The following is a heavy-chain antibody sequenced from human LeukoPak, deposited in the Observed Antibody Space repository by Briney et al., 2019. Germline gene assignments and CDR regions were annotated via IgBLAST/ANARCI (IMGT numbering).Heavy chain of an antibody. Sequence: GGSLRLSCAASGFTFSGYWMHWVRQAPGKGLVWVSRINTDGISTTYADSVKGRFTISRDNAKTTLYLQMNSLRAEDTAVYFCARGRGPTSFYYMDVWGKGTTVTVSS. CDR3: ARGRGPTSFYYMDV. D-gene: IGHD6-6*01. J-gene: IGHJ6*03. CDR1: GFTFSGYW. CDR2: INTDGIST. V-gene: IGHV3-74*01.